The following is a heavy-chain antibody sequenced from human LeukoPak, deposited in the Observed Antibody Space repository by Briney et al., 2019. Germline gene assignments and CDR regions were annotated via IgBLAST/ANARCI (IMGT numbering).Heavy chain of an antibody. CDR2: IKLFGDEQ. V-gene: IGHV3-7*01. CDR1: GFIFSHYW. J-gene: IGHJ5*02. Sequence: GGSLRLSCEGSGFIFSHYWMSWLRQAPGKEPEWVAIIKLFGDEQYYGDSVKARFIISRDNARNLLYLQMHSLRADDTAMYYCARALTTDHSGRWFDPWGQGTLVTVSS. D-gene: IGHD4-17*01. CDR3: ARALTTDHSGRWFDP.